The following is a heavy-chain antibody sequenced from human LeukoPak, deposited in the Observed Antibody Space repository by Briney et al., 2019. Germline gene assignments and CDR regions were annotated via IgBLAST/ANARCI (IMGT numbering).Heavy chain of an antibody. CDR3: ARDSVVRSHDGFDY. D-gene: IGHD2-2*01. Sequence: GGSLRLSCAASGFSFNTYWMSWVRQAPGKGLEWVANIKQDGSEKYYVDSVKGRFTISRDNAKNSLYLQMNSLRAEDTAVYYCARDSVVRSHDGFDYWGQGTLVTVSS. CDR2: IKQDGSEK. V-gene: IGHV3-7*01. CDR1: GFSFNTYW. J-gene: IGHJ4*02.